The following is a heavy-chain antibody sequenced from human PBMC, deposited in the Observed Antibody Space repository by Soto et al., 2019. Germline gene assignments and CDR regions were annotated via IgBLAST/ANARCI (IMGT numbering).Heavy chain of an antibody. CDR3: AKEMSGLWKQWLAQLIDY. V-gene: IGHV3-30*18. Sequence: LRLSCAASGFTFSSYGMHWVRQAPGKGLEWVAVISYDGSNKYYADSVKGRFTISRDNSKNTLYLQMNSLRAEDTAVYYCAKEMSGLWKQWLAQLIDYWGQGTLVTVSS. D-gene: IGHD6-19*01. CDR2: ISYDGSNK. CDR1: GFTFSSYG. J-gene: IGHJ4*02.